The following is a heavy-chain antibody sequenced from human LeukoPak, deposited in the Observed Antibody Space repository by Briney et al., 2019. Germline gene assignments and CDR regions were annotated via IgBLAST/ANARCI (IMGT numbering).Heavy chain of an antibody. V-gene: IGHV3-53*01. CDR2: IYSDGST. Sequence: GGSLRLSCAASGFTVSSNYLNWVRQAPGKGLEWVSVIYSDGSTYYADSVKGRFTISRDNSKNTLYLQMNSLRAEDTAVYYCAKGGRDGYNNFDYWGQGTLVTVSS. CDR1: GFTVSSNY. CDR3: AKGGRDGYNNFDY. J-gene: IGHJ4*02. D-gene: IGHD5-24*01.